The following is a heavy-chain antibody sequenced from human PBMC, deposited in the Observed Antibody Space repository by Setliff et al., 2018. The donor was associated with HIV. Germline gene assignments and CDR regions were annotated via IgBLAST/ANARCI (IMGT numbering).Heavy chain of an antibody. CDR1: GGSFSGYY. CDR2: IFRAGNA. Sequence: KSSETLSLTCAVYGGSFSGYYWSWIRQPPGKGLEWIGRIFRAGNATYNPSLKSRAILSVDTSQNQFSLQLKHVTAADTAIYYCARPRLGGTPMDRDAFDIWDQGTMVTVSS. CDR3: ARPRLGGTPMDRDAFDI. D-gene: IGHD5-18*01. J-gene: IGHJ3*02. V-gene: IGHV4-59*10.